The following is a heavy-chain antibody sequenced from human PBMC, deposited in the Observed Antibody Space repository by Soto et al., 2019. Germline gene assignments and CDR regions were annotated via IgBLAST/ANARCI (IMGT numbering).Heavy chain of an antibody. J-gene: IGHJ5*01. Sequence: QVQLVQSGAEVKKPESSVKVSCKASGGVFRNYALNWVRQAPGQGLEWMGGIIPVFGTADYPQKCQGRVTMTEDESTARAYTELTSLKTEDTAVYFCATDRRWSYAFDSWGQGTLVTVAS. D-gene: IGHD1-26*01. V-gene: IGHV1-69*01. CDR1: GGVFRNYA. CDR3: ATDRRWSYAFDS. CDR2: IIPVFGTA.